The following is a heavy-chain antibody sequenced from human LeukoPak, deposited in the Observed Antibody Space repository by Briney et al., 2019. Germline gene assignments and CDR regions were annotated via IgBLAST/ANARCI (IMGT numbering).Heavy chain of an antibody. CDR2: INPNSGGT. V-gene: IGHV1-2*02. CDR1: GYSFTSYY. Sequence: ASVKVSCKASGYSFTSYYIHWVRQAPGQGLEWMGWINPNSGGTNYAQKFQGRVTMTRDTSISTAYMELRSLRSDDTAVYYCARDWGPYGGNLRIDYWGQGTLVTVSS. CDR3: ARDWGPYGGNLRIDY. D-gene: IGHD4-23*01. J-gene: IGHJ4*02.